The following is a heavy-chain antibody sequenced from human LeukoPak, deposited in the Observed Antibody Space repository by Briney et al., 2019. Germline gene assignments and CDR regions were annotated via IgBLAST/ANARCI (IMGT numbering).Heavy chain of an antibody. CDR1: GFTFSNAW. D-gene: IGHD6-19*01. CDR3: AKGTWGYSSGYYFDY. Sequence: GGSLRLSCAASGFTFSNAWMSWVRQAPGKGLEWVSAISGSGGSTYYADSVKGRFTISRDNSKNTLYLQMNSLRAEDTAVYYCAKGTWGYSSGYYFDYWGQGTLVTVSS. CDR2: ISGSGGST. V-gene: IGHV3-23*01. J-gene: IGHJ4*02.